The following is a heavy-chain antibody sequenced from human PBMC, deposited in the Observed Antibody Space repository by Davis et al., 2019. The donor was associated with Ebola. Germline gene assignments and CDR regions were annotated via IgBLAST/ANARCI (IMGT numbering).Heavy chain of an antibody. J-gene: IGHJ4*02. CDR3: AKAGYQLLDFDH. CDR2: ISGSGGST. D-gene: IGHD2-2*01. CDR1: GFTFSSYA. Sequence: GESLKISCAASGFTFSSYAMTWVRQAPGQGLEWVSVISGSGGSTYYPDSVKGRFTISRDNSRNTLYLQMNSLRAEDTALSYCAKAGYQLLDFDHGSQGTLVIVSS. V-gene: IGHV3-23*01.